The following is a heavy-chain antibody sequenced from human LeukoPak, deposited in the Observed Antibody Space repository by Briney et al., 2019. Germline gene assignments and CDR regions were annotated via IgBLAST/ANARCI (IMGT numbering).Heavy chain of an antibody. V-gene: IGHV3-48*02. D-gene: IGHD3-9*01. J-gene: IGHJ4*02. Sequence: GGSLRLSCAASGFAFNKYAMHWVRQAPGKGLEWVSYMSSSSSTIYYADSVKGRFTISRDNAKNSLYLQMNSLRDEDTAVYYCARDYYEILTGYYNVDYWGQGTLVTVSS. CDR1: GFAFNKYA. CDR3: ARDYYEILTGYYNVDY. CDR2: MSSSSSTI.